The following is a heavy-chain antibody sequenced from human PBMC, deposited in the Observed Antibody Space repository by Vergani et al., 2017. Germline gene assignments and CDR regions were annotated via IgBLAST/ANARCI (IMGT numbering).Heavy chain of an antibody. D-gene: IGHD1/OR15-1a*01. CDR2: IYYSGST. Sequence: QVQLQESGPGLVKPSETLSLTCTVSGGSISSYYWSWIRQPPGKGLEWIGYIYYSGSTNYNPSLKSRVTMSVDTSKNQFSLKLSSVTAADTAVYYCARDNNGVTLDWGQGTLVTVSS. CDR3: ARDNNGVTLD. V-gene: IGHV4-59*12. CDR1: GGSISSYY. J-gene: IGHJ4*02.